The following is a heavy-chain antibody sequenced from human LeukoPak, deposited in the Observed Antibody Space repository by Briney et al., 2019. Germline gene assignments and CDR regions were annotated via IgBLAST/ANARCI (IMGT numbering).Heavy chain of an antibody. CDR1: GYTFTSYY. J-gene: IGHJ5*02. D-gene: IGHD2-2*01. CDR3: ARMGCSSTSCYGGDWFDL. CDR2: INPSGGST. V-gene: IGHV1-46*01. Sequence: SVKVSCKASGYTFTSYYMHWVRQAPGQGLEWVGIINPSGGSTSYAQKFQGRVTMTRDTSTSTVYMEVSSLRPEDTAVYYCARMGCSSTSCYGGDWFDLWGQGTLVTVSS.